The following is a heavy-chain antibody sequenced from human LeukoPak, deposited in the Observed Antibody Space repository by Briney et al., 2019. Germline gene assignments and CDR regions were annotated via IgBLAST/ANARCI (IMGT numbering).Heavy chain of an antibody. D-gene: IGHD3-9*01. J-gene: IGHJ2*01. CDR3: ARDNLSCDILTGYKKHLYFDL. CDR2: ISSSSSTI. Sequence: PGGSLRLSCAASGFTFSSYSMNWVRQAPGKGLEWVSYISSSSSTIYYADSVKGRFTISRDNAKNSLYLQMSSLRDEDTAVYYCARDNLSCDILTGYKKHLYFDLWGRGTLVTLSS. V-gene: IGHV3-48*02. CDR1: GFTFSSYS.